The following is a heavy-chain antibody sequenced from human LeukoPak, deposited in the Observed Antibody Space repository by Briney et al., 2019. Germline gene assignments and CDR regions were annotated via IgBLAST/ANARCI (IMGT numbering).Heavy chain of an antibody. Sequence: AETLSLTCSVSGMSMASRHYWGWIRQSPGKGWEWIGNTSHSDSPYYNPSLESRVTISLDKSRNQFSLRLTSVTAADTAVYYCARDFGETSLPNWFDPWGQGMLVIVSS. V-gene: IGHV4-38-2*02. CDR2: TSHSDSP. CDR1: GMSMASRHY. CDR3: ARDFGETSLPNWFDP. D-gene: IGHD3-16*01. J-gene: IGHJ5*02.